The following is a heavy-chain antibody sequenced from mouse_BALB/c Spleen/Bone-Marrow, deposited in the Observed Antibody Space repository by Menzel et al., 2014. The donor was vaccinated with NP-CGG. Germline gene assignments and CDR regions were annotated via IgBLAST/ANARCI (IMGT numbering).Heavy chain of an antibody. D-gene: IGHD1-1*01. CDR1: GFTFSSFA. Sequence: EVQRVESGGGLVQPGGSRKLSCAASGFTFSSFALHWVRQAPEKGLEWVAYISSGSSTIYYADTVMGRFTISRDNPKNTLFLQMTSLRSEETAMYYCARSGSSSGYFDYWGQGTTLTVSS. J-gene: IGHJ2*01. CDR3: ARSGSSSGYFDY. V-gene: IGHV5-17*02. CDR2: ISSGSSTI.